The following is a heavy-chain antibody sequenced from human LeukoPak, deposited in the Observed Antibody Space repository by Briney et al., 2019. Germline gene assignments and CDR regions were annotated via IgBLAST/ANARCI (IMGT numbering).Heavy chain of an antibody. D-gene: IGHD2-21*01. CDR2: INHSGST. V-gene: IGHV4-34*01. CDR1: GGSFSAYY. J-gene: IGHJ3*02. CDR3: ARVSRLWWARDI. Sequence: RTSETLSLTCAVYGGSFSAYYWSWIRQPPGKGLEWIGEINHSGSTNYNPSLKSRVNISVDTPKNQFSLKLSSVTAADTAVYYCARVSRLWWARDIWGQGTMVTVSS.